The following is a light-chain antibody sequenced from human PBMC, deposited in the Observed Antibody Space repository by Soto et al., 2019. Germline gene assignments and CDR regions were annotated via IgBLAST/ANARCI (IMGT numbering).Light chain of an antibody. V-gene: IGLV2-8*01. Sequence: QSALTQPPSASGSPGQSVTISCTGTSSDIGGYNYVSWYQQHPGKAPKLIIYEVTKRPSGVPDRFSGSKSGNTASLTVSGLQAEDEADYYCNSYGDSDNLVAFGGGTQLTVL. J-gene: IGLJ2*01. CDR1: SSDIGGYNY. CDR2: EVT. CDR3: NSYGDSDNLVA.